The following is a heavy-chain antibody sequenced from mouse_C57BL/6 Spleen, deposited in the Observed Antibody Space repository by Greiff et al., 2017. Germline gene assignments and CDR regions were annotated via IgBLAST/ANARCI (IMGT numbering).Heavy chain of an antibody. D-gene: IGHD2-10*01. CDR2: IWRGGST. Sequence: QVQLQQSGPGLVQPSQSLSITCTVSGFSLTSYGVHWVRQSPGKGLEWLGVIWRGGSTDYNAAFMSRLSITKDNSKSQVFFKMNSLQADDTAIYYCAKSPYYGNYGDAMDYWGQGTSVTVSS. V-gene: IGHV2-5*01. CDR3: AKSPYYGNYGDAMDY. CDR1: GFSLTSYG. J-gene: IGHJ4*01.